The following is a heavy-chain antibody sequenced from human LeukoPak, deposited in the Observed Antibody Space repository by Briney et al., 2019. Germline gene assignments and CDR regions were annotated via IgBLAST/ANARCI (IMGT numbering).Heavy chain of an antibody. D-gene: IGHD3-22*01. CDR2: IYYSGST. CDR1: GGSISSSSYY. J-gene: IGHJ1*01. CDR3: ARSYRNYYDSSGYGYFQH. V-gene: IGHV4-39*01. Sequence: PSETLSLTCTVSGGSISSSSYYWGWIRQPPGKGLEWIGSIYYSGSTYYNPSLKSRVTISVDTSKNQFSLKLSSVTAADTAVYYCARSYRNYYDSSGYGYFQHWGQGTLVTVSS.